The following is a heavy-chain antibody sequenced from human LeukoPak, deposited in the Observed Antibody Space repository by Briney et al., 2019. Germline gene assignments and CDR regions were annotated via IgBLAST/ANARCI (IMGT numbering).Heavy chain of an antibody. V-gene: IGHV3-30*18. J-gene: IGHJ3*02. CDR1: GFTFSSYG. CDR3: AKDRLSGVDI. D-gene: IGHD7-27*01. Sequence: PGGSLRLSCAASGFTFSSYGMHWVRQAPGKGLEWVAVISYDGSNKYYADSVKGRFTISRDNSKNTLYLQMNSLRAEDTAVYYCAKDRLSGVDIWGQGTMVTVSS. CDR2: ISYDGSNK.